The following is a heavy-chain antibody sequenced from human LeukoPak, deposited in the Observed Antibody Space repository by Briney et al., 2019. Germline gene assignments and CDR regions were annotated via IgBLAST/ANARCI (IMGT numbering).Heavy chain of an antibody. D-gene: IGHD2-15*01. CDR3: ATTYCSCDSCYLDS. V-gene: IGHV4-39*05. J-gene: IGHJ4*02. Sequence: KPPQTPCLSSAVSLGSTSTVRYYTGCVRHPPGKGLEWMGTIYYCGATYFSSFLNSRLPISVDTSENQFAPRLSSVTAADTAIYYCATTYCSCDSCYLDSWGQGTLVTVSS. CDR2: IYYCGAT. CDR1: LGSTSTVRYY.